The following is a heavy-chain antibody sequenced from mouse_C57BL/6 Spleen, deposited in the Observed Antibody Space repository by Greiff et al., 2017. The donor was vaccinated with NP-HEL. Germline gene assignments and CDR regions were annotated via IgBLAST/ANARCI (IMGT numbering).Heavy chain of an antibody. Sequence: EVQLVESEGGLVQPGSSMKLSCTASGFTFSDYYMAWVRQVPEKGLEWVANINYDGSSTYYLDSLKSRFIISRDNAKNILYLQMSSLKSEDTATYYCARELGFPYYAMDYWGQGTSVTVSS. CDR1: GFTFSDYY. D-gene: IGHD3-3*01. CDR2: INYDGSST. CDR3: ARELGFPYYAMDY. J-gene: IGHJ4*01. V-gene: IGHV5-16*01.